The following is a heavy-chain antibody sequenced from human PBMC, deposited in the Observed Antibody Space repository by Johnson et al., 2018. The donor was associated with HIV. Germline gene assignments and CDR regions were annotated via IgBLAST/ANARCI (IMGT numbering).Heavy chain of an antibody. CDR2: ISYDGRYK. D-gene: IGHD3-22*01. Sequence: QVQLVESGGGVVQPGRSLRLSCAVSGFTFSDYGMHWVRQAPGKGLEWVAVISYDGRYKYYADSVKGRFTISRDNSKNTLYLQMNSLRPEATAVYYCVKALGGGMAYDKDAFDIWGQGTMVTVSS. CDR3: VKALGGGMAYDKDAFDI. J-gene: IGHJ3*02. CDR1: GFTFSDYG. V-gene: IGHV3-30*18.